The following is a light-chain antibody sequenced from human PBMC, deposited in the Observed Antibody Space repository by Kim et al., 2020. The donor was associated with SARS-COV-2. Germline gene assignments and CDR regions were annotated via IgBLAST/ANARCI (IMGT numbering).Light chain of an antibody. J-gene: IGLJ1*01. CDR1: SSDVGGYNY. CDR2: DVS. V-gene: IGLV2-11*01. CDR3: CSYADTYSYV. Sequence: QSALTQPRSVSGSPGQSVSISRTGTSSDVGGYNYVSWYQQHPGKAPKLMIYDVSKRPSGVPDRFSGSKSGNTASLTISGLQAEDEADYYCCSYADTYSYVFGTGTKVTVL.